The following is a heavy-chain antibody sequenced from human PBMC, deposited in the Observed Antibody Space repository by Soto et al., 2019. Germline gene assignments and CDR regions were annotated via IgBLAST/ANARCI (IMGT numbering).Heavy chain of an antibody. J-gene: IGHJ6*02. CDR1: GGSISSYY. V-gene: IGHV4-59*01. Sequence: QVQLQESGPGLVKPSETLSLTCTVSGGSISSYYWSWIRQPPGKGLEWIGYIYYSGSTNYNPSLKSLVTISVDTSKNQFSLKLSSVTAADTAVYYCARSHPYYYGSGRYGMDVWGQGTTVTVSS. CDR3: ARSHPYYYGSGRYGMDV. D-gene: IGHD3-10*01. CDR2: IYYSGST.